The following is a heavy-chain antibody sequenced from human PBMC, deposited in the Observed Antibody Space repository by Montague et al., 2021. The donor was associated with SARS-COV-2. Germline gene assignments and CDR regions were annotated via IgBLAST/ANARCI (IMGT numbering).Heavy chain of an antibody. CDR3: AAGRLINDSEWNYPYYYYGMHV. V-gene: IGHV4-34*01. D-gene: IGHD1-7*01. CDR1: SGSLSGYY. J-gene: IGHJ6*02. CDR2: IYYSGST. Sequence: SETLSLTCAVYSGSLSGYYWSWIRQPPGKGLEWIGYIYYSGSTYYNPSLRSRVIISIDTSKNQFSLKVSSVTAAVTAVYYCAAGRLINDSEWNYPYYYYGMHVWGQGTTVAVS.